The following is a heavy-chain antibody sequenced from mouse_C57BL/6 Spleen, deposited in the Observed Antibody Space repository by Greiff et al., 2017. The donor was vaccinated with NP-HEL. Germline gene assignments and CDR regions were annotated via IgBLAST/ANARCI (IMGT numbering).Heavy chain of an antibody. Sequence: QVQLQQSGPELVKPGASVKISCKASGYAFSSSWMNWVKQRPGKGLEWIGRIYPGDGDTNYNGKFKGKATLTADKSSSTAYMQLSSLTSEDSAVYFCARVDGNYDYFDYWGQGTTLTVSS. J-gene: IGHJ2*01. D-gene: IGHD2-1*01. V-gene: IGHV1-82*01. CDR3: ARVDGNYDYFDY. CDR2: IYPGDGDT. CDR1: GYAFSSSW.